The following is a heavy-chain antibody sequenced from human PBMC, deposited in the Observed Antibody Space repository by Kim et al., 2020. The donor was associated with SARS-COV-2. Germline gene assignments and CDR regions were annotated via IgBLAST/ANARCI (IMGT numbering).Heavy chain of an antibody. CDR3: ATGPLVRNNWFDP. Sequence: IYAQKFQGRVTMTEDTSTDTAYMELSSLRSEDTAVYYCATGPLVRNNWFDPWGQGTLVTVSS. J-gene: IGHJ5*02. D-gene: IGHD3-10*01. V-gene: IGHV1-24*01.